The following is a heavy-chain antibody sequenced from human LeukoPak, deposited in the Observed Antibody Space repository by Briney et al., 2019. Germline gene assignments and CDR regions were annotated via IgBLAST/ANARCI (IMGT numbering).Heavy chain of an antibody. CDR3: ASSPRLTTSWFLFDS. D-gene: IGHD2-2*01. CDR1: GDSFSNYY. CDR2: VYYSGST. J-gene: IGHJ5*01. Sequence: TPSETLSLTCSVSGDSFSNYYWTWIRQPPGKGLEWIGYVYYSGSTNYNPSLKTRLHLSVDTSKNRFSLKLSSVTAADTAVYYCASSPRLTTSWFLFDSWGHGALVTVSS. V-gene: IGHV4-59*08.